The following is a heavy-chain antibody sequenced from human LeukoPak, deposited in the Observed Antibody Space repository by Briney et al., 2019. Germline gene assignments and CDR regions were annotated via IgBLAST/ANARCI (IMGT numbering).Heavy chain of an antibody. Sequence: GGSLRLSCAACGFNFYAYTMQWGRQRRGNIVEWVSLITWAHGTTSSPPSVPGPFTLSRDNTKTFLHLQMNSLRTEDTALYYCAKPLTRGGWSNFGFRGQGTLVTVSS. CDR2: ITWAHGTT. CDR1: GFNFYAYT. CDR3: AKPLTRGGWSNFGF. J-gene: IGHJ4*02. V-gene: IGHV3-43*01. D-gene: IGHD6-19*01.